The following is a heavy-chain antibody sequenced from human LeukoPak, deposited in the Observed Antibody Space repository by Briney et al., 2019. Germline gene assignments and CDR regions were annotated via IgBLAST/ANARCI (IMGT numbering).Heavy chain of an antibody. V-gene: IGHV4-34*01. Sequence: SETLSLTCAVYGGSFSGYYWSWIRQPPGKGLEWIGEINHSGSTNYNPSLKSRVTISVDTSKNQFSLKLSSVTAADTAVYYCARYIAVAGNLDYWGQRTLVTVSS. CDR1: GGSFSGYY. D-gene: IGHD6-19*01. J-gene: IGHJ4*02. CDR2: INHSGST. CDR3: ARYIAVAGNLDY.